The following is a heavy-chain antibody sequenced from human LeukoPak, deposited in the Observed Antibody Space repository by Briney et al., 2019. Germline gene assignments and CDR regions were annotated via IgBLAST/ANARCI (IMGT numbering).Heavy chain of an antibody. J-gene: IGHJ4*02. D-gene: IGHD3-22*01. V-gene: IGHV3-23*01. CDR2: ISGSGGST. CDR3: AKFAVISVGIDY. CDR1: GFTFSSYA. Sequence: QTGGSLRLSCAASGFTFSSYAMSWVRQAPGKGLEWVSAISGSGGSTYYADSVKGRFTISRDNSKNTLYLQTNSLRAEDTAVYYCAKFAVISVGIDYWGQGTLVTVSS.